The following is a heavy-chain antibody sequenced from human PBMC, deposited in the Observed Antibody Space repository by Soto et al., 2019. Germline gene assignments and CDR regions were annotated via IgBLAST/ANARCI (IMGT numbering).Heavy chain of an antibody. V-gene: IGHV1-69*01. CDR2: IIPIFGTA. D-gene: IGHD3-3*01. CDR3: ARDHSHDFWSGLDWFDP. J-gene: IGHJ5*02. CDR1: GGTFSSNA. Sequence: QVQLVQSGAEVKKPGSSVKVSCKASGGTFSSNAISWVRQAPGQGLEWMGGIIPIFGTANYAQKCQGRVTITADESTSTAYMELSSLKSEDTAVYYCARDHSHDFWSGLDWFDPWGQGTLVTVSS.